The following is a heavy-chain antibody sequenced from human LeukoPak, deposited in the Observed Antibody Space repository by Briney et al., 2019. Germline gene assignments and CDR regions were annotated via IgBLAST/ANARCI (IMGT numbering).Heavy chain of an antibody. Sequence: GALRLSCAASGFTFSNYGMNWVRQAPGKGLEWLSYISSTSSTIYYADSVKGRFTISRDNAKNSLYLQMNSLRAEDTAVYYCTRDGGNSEYWGRGTLVTVSS. V-gene: IGHV3-48*01. J-gene: IGHJ4*02. CDR1: GFTFSNYG. D-gene: IGHD4-23*01. CDR2: ISSTSSTI. CDR3: TRDGGNSEY.